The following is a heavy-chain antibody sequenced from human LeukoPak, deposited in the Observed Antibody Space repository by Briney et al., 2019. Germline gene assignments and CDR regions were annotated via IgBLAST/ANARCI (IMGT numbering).Heavy chain of an antibody. D-gene: IGHD6-19*01. V-gene: IGHV3-48*01. CDR1: GFTFSSYS. CDR3: ARVFFRSGWPERYMDV. J-gene: IGHJ6*03. Sequence: GGSLRLSCAASGFTFSSYSMNWVRQAPGKGLEWVSYISSSSSTIYYADSVKGRFTTSRDNAKNSLYLQMNSLRAEDTAAYYCARVFFRSGWPERYMDVWGKGTTVTVSS. CDR2: ISSSSSTI.